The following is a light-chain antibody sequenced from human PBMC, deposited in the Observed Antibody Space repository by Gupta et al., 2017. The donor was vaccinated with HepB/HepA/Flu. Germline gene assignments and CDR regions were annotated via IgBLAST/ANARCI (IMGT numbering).Light chain of an antibody. CDR2: DKN. CDR3: DSRYSSGNQLG. Sequence: SSELTQDPAVSVALGQTVRITCQGDCLRVSSATWYRQKAGQDPLLVIYDKNKRPPGISDRFSGSGLGDTAPLNITGAQGEDEADYYCDSRYSSGNQLGFGGGNRLTGL. J-gene: IGLJ2*01. V-gene: IGLV3-19*01. CDR1: CLRVSS.